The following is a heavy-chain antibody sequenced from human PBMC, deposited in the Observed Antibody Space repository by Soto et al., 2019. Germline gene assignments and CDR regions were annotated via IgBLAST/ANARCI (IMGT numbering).Heavy chain of an antibody. V-gene: IGHV4-59*08. CDR3: ARLKKGGYDSLDY. J-gene: IGHJ4*02. Sequence: SETLSLTCTVSGGSISSYYWSWIRQPPGKGLEWIGYIYYSGSTNYNPSLKSRVTISVDTSKNQFSLKLSSVTAADTAVYYCARLKKGGYDSLDYWGQGTLVTVSS. CDR1: GGSISSYY. CDR2: IYYSGST. D-gene: IGHD5-12*01.